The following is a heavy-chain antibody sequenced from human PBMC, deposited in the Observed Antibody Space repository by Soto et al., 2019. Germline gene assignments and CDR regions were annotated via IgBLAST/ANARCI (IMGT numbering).Heavy chain of an antibody. CDR3: ARVEKDYDFWSGYDRYYFDY. J-gene: IGHJ4*02. Sequence: VQLVESGGGLVQPGGSLRLSCAASGFTFNSYWMNWVRQAPGKGLEWVANIKQDGSEKYYVDSVKGRFTISRDNAENSLYLQMNSLRAEDTAVYYCARVEKDYDFWSGYDRYYFDYWGQGTLVTVSS. CDR2: IKQDGSEK. D-gene: IGHD3-3*01. CDR1: GFTFNSYW. V-gene: IGHV3-7*01.